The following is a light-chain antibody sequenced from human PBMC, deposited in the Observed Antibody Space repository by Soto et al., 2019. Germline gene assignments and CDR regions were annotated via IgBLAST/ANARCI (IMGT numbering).Light chain of an antibody. CDR1: SSDVGGEDY. CDR2: DVT. Sequence: QSVLTNLPSGSRSPGQSGTISYTGTSSDVGGEDYFSWYQHHQDKAPKLMISDVTKRPSGVPDRFSGSKSANTASLTVSGLQAEDEADYYCSSYAGTHIVFGTGTKVTVL. J-gene: IGLJ1*01. CDR3: SSYAGTHIV. V-gene: IGLV2-8*02.